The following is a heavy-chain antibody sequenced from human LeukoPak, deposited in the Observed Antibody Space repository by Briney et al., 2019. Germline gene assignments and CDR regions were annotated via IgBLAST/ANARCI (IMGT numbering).Heavy chain of an antibody. J-gene: IGHJ4*02. D-gene: IGHD1-26*01. CDR3: ARDRMWELLPLDY. CDR2: IYYSGST. CDR1: GGSISSSSYY. V-gene: IGHV4-39*07. Sequence: PSETLSLTCTVSGGSISSSSYYWGWIRQPPGKGLEWIGSIYYSGSTYYNPSLKSRVTISVDTSKNQFSLKLSSVTAADTAVYYCARDRMWELLPLDYWGQGTLVTVSS.